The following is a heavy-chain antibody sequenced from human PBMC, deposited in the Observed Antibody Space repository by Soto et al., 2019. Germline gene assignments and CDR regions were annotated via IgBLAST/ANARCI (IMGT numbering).Heavy chain of an antibody. V-gene: IGHV1-46*01. CDR3: ARGIYHGTDV. CDR2: IDPSGGST. J-gene: IGHJ6*02. Sequence: GASLKVSCKASGYTFTSYHIHWVRQAPGQGLEWMGLIDPSGGSTTYAQNFQDRGTMTRDTSTSIVYMELSSLRSEDTAVYRCARGIYHGTDVWGQGTTVTVYS. CDR1: GYTFTSYH.